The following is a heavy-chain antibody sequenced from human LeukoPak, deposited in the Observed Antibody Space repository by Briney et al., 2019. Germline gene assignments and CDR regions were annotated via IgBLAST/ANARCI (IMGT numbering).Heavy chain of an antibody. V-gene: IGHV3-21*01. CDR2: ITTGSTYI. CDR3: ARVTRGGYDGYFDY. D-gene: IGHD5-12*01. CDR1: AFTFSDYT. J-gene: IGHJ4*02. Sequence: TGGSLRLSCSASAFTFSDYTMIWVRQAPGKGLEWVSCITTGSTYIYYADSVKGRFTISRDNAKKSLYLQINSLRAEDTAVYYCARVTRGGYDGYFDYWGQGTLVTVSS.